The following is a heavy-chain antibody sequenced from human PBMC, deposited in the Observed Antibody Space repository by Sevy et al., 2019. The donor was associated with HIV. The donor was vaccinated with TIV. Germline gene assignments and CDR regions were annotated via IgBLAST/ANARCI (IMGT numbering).Heavy chain of an antibody. CDR3: ARDAGNYHDSSNYYYVFAFDI. CDR2: IYYTGST. CDR1: GGSIGRYY. Sequence: SETRSLTCTVSGGSIGRYYWSWIRQSPGRGLEWIGYIYYTGSTDYNSSLKSRVTISLDTSNNQFSLSLNSVTAADTAVYYCARDAGNYHDSSNYYYVFAFDIWGQGTLVTVSS. D-gene: IGHD3-22*01. V-gene: IGHV4-59*01. J-gene: IGHJ3*02.